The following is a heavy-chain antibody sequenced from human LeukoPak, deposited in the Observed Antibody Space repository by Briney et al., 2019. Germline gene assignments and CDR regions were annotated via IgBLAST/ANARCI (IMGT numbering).Heavy chain of an antibody. V-gene: IGHV3-20*01. J-gene: IGHJ4*02. CDR3: ARVTDSSSWYYFDY. CDR1: GFTFDDYG. D-gene: IGHD6-13*01. CDR2: INWNGGST. Sequence: GGSLRLSCAASGFTFDDYGMSWVRQAPGKGLEGVSGINWNGGSTGYADSVKGRFTISRDNAKNSLYLQMNSLRAEDTALYHCARVTDSSSWYYFDYWGQGTLVTVSS.